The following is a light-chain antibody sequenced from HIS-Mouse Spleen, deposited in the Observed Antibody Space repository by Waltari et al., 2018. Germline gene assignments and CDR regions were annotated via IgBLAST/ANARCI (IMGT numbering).Light chain of an antibody. J-gene: IGKJ3*01. Sequence: DIVMTQSPLSLPVTPGEPACISCRSSQSLLHSNGYNYLDWYLQKPGQSPQLLIYLGSNRASGVPDRFSGSGSGTDFTLKISRVEAEDVGVYYCMQALQTPFTFGPGTKVDIK. CDR2: LGS. CDR1: QSLLHSNGYNY. CDR3: MQALQTPFT. V-gene: IGKV2-28*01.